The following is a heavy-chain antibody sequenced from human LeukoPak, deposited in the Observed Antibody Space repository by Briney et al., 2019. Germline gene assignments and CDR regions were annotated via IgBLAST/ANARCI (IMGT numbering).Heavy chain of an antibody. V-gene: IGHV3-74*01. Sequence: GGSLRLSCAASGFTFSTYWMHWVRHAPGKGLVWVSRINPDGTTTSYADSVRGRFTISRDNAKDTVYLQMSRLRAENTAVYYCARVSIGWYSFDCWGQGTLVTVSS. CDR3: ARVSIGWYSFDC. CDR1: GFTFSTYW. J-gene: IGHJ4*02. CDR2: INPDGTTT. D-gene: IGHD6-19*01.